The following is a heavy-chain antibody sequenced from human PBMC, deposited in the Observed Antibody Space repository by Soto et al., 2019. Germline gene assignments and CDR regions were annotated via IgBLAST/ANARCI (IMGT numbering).Heavy chain of an antibody. CDR3: TTPGLYTSSYSNAFHI. CDR2: IESKTDGGAI. V-gene: IGHV3-15*04. CDR1: GFTFSNAW. Sequence: EVQLVESGGGLVKPGGSLRLSCAASGFTFSNAWMTWVRQAPGKGLEWVGRIESKTDGGAIDYAAPLKGRFTMSRDDSKNTLYLQMNSLKTEDTAMYYCTTPGLYTSSYSNAFHIWGQGTMVTISS. D-gene: IGHD6-13*01. J-gene: IGHJ3*02.